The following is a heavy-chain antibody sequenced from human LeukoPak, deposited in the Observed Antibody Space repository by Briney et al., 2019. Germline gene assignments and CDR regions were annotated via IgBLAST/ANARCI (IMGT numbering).Heavy chain of an antibody. CDR3: ASYVRDY. Sequence: GRSLRLSCVASGFTFSTYAMHWVRQAPGKGLEWVTIISFDGSDKYYADSVKGRFTISRDNSENTLYLQMNSLRAEDTAVYYCASYVRDYWGQGTLVTVSS. D-gene: IGHD3-10*02. J-gene: IGHJ4*02. V-gene: IGHV3-30*04. CDR2: ISFDGSDK. CDR1: GFTFSTYA.